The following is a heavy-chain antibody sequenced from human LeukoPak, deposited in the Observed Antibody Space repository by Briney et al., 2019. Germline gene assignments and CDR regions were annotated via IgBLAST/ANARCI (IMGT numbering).Heavy chain of an antibody. V-gene: IGHV3-72*01. CDR3: VRVGSVSGSDYLDY. CDR2: SRNKAKSYTT. J-gene: IGHJ4*02. CDR1: GFTFSDHF. D-gene: IGHD6-19*01. Sequence: GGSLRLSCAVSGFTFSDHFLDWVRQAPGKGLEWVGRSRNKAKSYTTEYAASVKGRFTISRDDSKNSLYLQMTSLETEDTAVYYCVRVGSVSGSDYLDYWGQGTLVTVSS.